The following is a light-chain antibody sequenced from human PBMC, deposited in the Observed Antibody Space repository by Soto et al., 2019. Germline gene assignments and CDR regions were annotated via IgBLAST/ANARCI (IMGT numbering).Light chain of an antibody. CDR1: NSDVGGYNY. Sequence: QSALTQTASVSGSPGQSITISCTGTNSDVGGYNYVSWYQQHPGKVPKLIIYEVNNRPSGVSHRFSGSKSANTASLTISGLQADDEADYYCSSFTSSSTQVFGGGTKLTVL. CDR2: EVN. J-gene: IGLJ3*02. CDR3: SSFTSSSTQV. V-gene: IGLV2-14*01.